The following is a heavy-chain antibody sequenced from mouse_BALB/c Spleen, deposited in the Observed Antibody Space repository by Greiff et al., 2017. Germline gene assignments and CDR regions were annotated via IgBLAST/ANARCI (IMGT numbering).Heavy chain of an antibody. CDR3: TGLLRSAWFAY. CDR2: IYPGNSDT. J-gene: IGHJ3*01. Sequence: VQLQQSGTVLARPGASVKMSCKASGYSFTSYWMHWVKQRPGQGLEWIGAIYPGNSDTSYNQKFKGKAKLTAVTSASTAYMELSSLTNEDSAVYYCTGLLRSAWFAYWGQGTLVTVSA. V-gene: IGHV1-5*01. CDR1: GYSFTSYW. D-gene: IGHD1-1*01.